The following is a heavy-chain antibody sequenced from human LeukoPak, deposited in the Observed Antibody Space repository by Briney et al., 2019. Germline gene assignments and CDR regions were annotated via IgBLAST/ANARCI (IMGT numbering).Heavy chain of an antibody. CDR3: TRDPYYYDSSGHEWFDP. CDR2: ISSKAYGATT. V-gene: IGHV3-49*04. Sequence: GGSLRLSCTRSGFSFSDYAMSWVRQAPGKGLEWVGFISSKAYGATTEYAASVKGRFTISRDDSKSIAYLQMNSLKTEDTAVYDCTRDPYYYDSSGHEWFDPWGQGTLVTVSS. CDR1: GFSFSDYA. J-gene: IGHJ5*02. D-gene: IGHD3-22*01.